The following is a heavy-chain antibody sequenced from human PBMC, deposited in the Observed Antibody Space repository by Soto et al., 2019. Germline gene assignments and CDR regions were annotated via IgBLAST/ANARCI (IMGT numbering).Heavy chain of an antibody. J-gene: IGHJ4*02. CDR1: RFTFSSYA. Sequence: EGSLRLSCAASRFTFSSYAMSWVRQAPGKGLEWVSAISGSGGSTYYADSVKGRFTISRDNSKNTLYLQMNSLRAEDTAVYYCARDKGQLVPADGYWGQGTRVTVSS. CDR2: ISGSGGST. CDR3: ARDKGQLVPADGY. D-gene: IGHD6-6*01. V-gene: IGHV3-23*01.